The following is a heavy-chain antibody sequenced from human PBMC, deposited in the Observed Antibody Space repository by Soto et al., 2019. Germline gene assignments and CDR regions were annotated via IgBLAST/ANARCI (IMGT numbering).Heavy chain of an antibody. J-gene: IGHJ4*02. CDR2: IRSESDGGTT. D-gene: IGHD6-13*01. Sequence: EVQLVVSGGGLVKPGGSLRLSCAASGFIFNDAWMSWVRQAPGKGLEWVGRIRSESDGGTTDYAAPVKDRFIISREDSKNMVYLQMDSLKTEDTAIYFCTTGWSSKDYWGQGTLVTVSS. CDR3: TTGWSSKDY. CDR1: GFIFNDAW. V-gene: IGHV3-15*01.